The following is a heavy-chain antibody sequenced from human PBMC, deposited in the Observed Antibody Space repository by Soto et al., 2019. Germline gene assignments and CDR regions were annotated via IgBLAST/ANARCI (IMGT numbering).Heavy chain of an antibody. Sequence: PSETLSLTCAVSGGSISSGGYSWSWIRQPPGKGLEWIGYIYHSGSTYYNTSLKSRVTISVDRSKNQFSLKLSSVTAADTAVYYCARVPYRWGQGTLVTVSS. J-gene: IGHJ5*02. CDR1: GGSISSGGYS. CDR2: IYHSGST. D-gene: IGHD2-2*01. V-gene: IGHV4-30-2*01. CDR3: ARVPYR.